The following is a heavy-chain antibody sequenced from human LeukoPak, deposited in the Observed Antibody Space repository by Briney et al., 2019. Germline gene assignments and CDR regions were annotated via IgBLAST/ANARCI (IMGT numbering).Heavy chain of an antibody. D-gene: IGHD6-19*01. V-gene: IGHV3-9*03. J-gene: IGHJ4*02. Sequence: GGSLRLSYAASGFTFDDYAMHWVRQAPGKGLEWVSGISWNSDSIGYADSVKGRFTISRDNAKNSLYLQMNSLKAEDMALYYCAKDKYSSGRSTCFDYWGQGTLVTVSS. CDR2: ISWNSDSI. CDR1: GFTFDDYA. CDR3: AKDKYSSGRSTCFDY.